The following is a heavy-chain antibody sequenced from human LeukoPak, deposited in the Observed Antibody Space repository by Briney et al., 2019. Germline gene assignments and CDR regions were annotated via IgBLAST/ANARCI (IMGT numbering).Heavy chain of an antibody. CDR1: GYTFTSHD. J-gene: IGHJ4*02. V-gene: IGHV1-8*01. CDR3: ARGDYGDHPPLVDY. CDR2: MNPNSGNT. D-gene: IGHD4-17*01. Sequence: GASVKVSCKASGYTFTSHDINWVRQATGQAPEWMGWMNPNSGNTGYAQKFQGRVTMTRNTSISTAYMELSSLRSEDTAVYYCARGDYGDHPPLVDYWGQGTLVTVSS.